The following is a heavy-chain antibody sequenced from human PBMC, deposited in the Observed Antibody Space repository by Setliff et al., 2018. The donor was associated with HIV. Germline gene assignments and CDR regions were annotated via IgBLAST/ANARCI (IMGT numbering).Heavy chain of an antibody. CDR3: ARDSPSGTYLNYYYYNMDV. J-gene: IGHJ6*02. CDR1: GGPISSDY. CDR2: IYYTGNT. Sequence: SETLSLTCTVSGGPISSDYWSWIRQPPGKGLEWIGYIYYTGNTVYNPSLKSRVTMSVDTPKNQFSLKLTSVTAADTAVYYCARDSPSGTYLNYYYYNMDVWGQGTSVTVSS. D-gene: IGHD1-26*01. V-gene: IGHV4-59*12.